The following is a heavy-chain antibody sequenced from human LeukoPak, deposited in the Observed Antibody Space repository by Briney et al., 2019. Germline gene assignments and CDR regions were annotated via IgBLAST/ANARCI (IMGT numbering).Heavy chain of an antibody. V-gene: IGHV4-59*01. CDR2: IYYSGST. CDR3: AREAYSGNFLQWIDP. D-gene: IGHD1-26*01. J-gene: IGHJ5*02. Sequence: SETLSLTCTVSGGSISSYYWSWIRRPPGKGLEWIGYIYYSGSTSYNPSLKSRVTISVDTSKNQFSLKLSSVTAADTAVYYCAREAYSGNFLQWIDPWGQGTLVTVSS. CDR1: GGSISSYY.